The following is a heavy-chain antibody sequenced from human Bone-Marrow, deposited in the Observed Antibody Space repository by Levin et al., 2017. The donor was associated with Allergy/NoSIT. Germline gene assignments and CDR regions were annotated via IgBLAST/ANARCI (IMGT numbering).Heavy chain of an antibody. J-gene: IGHJ4*02. V-gene: IGHV4-59*01. Sequence: GSLRLSCTVSGGSISSYYWSWIRQPPGKGLEWIGYIYYSGSTNYNPSLKSRVTISVDTSKNQFSLKLSSVTAADTAVYYCARDLGSDSSGSLFDYWGQGTLVTVSS. D-gene: IGHD3-22*01. CDR1: GGSISSYY. CDR3: ARDLGSDSSGSLFDY. CDR2: IYYSGST.